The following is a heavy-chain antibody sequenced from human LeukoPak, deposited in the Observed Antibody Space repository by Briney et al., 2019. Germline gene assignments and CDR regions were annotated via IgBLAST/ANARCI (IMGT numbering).Heavy chain of an antibody. V-gene: IGHV4-59*01. D-gene: IGHD4-17*01. CDR2: IYYSGST. CDR1: GGSISSYY. Sequence: SETLSLTYTVSGGSISSYYWSWIRQPPAKGLEWMGYIYYSGSTNYNPPLKSRVTISVDTSKNQFSLKLSSVTAADTAVYYCARDDGDYSFDYWGQGTLVTVSS. CDR3: ARDDGDYSFDY. J-gene: IGHJ4*02.